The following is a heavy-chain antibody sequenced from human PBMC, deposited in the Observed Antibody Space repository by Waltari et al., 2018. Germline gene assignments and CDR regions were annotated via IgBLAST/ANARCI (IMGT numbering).Heavy chain of an antibody. V-gene: IGHV4-34*01. J-gene: IGHJ5*02. CDR2: INYGTT. Sequence: QVQLKEWGAGTLKPSETLSLTCAVYGGSFSGYHWSWIRQSPGKGLEWIGEINYGTTNYNPSLKSRVIISADTSKNQFSLRLTSVTAADTAVYYCARGGVPDAYGSGSHYRNWFEPWGQGTLVTVSS. D-gene: IGHD3-10*01. CDR3: ARGGVPDAYGSGSHYRNWFEP. CDR1: GGSFSGYH.